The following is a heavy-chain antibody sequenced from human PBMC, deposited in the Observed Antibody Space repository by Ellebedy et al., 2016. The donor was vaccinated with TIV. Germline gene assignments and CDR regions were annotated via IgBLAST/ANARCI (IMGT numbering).Heavy chain of an antibody. CDR3: ARVLLSYSFDY. CDR1: GFIFSDYY. D-gene: IGHD2/OR15-2a*01. V-gene: IGHV3-11*01. Sequence: GESLKISCAASGFIFSDYYMSWIRQAPGKGLEWVSYISSSGTTIFYADSVKGRFTISRDNAKNSLYLQMSSLRAEDTAVYYCARVLLSYSFDYWGQGTLVTVSS. J-gene: IGHJ4*02. CDR2: ISSSGTTI.